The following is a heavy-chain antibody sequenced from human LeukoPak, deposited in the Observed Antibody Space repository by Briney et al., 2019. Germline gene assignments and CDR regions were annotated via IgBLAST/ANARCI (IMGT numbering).Heavy chain of an antibody. J-gene: IGHJ4*02. CDR3: AAAPSRGYSSGYYYPFED. Sequence: ASVKVSCKASGGTFSSYAISWVRQAPGQGLEWMGGIIPIFGTANYAQKLQGRVTMTTDTSTSTAYMELRSLTSDDTAVYYCAAAPSRGYSSGYYYPFEDWGQGTLVTVSS. CDR2: IIPIFGTA. CDR1: GGTFSSYA. D-gene: IGHD3-22*01. V-gene: IGHV1-69*05.